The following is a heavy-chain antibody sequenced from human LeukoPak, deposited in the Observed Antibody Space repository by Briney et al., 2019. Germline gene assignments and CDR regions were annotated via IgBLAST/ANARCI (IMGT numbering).Heavy chain of an antibody. J-gene: IGHJ6*04. D-gene: IGHD6-13*01. CDR3: ARGQLDV. V-gene: IGHV4-38-2*02. CDR2: IYPTGST. Sequence: SETLSLTCTVSGYSISSGYYWGWIRPPPGEGLEWIGNIYPTGSTYYNPSLKSRVTISVDTSKNQFSLKVSSVSAADTAVYYCARGQLDVWGKGTTVTISS. CDR1: GYSISSGYY.